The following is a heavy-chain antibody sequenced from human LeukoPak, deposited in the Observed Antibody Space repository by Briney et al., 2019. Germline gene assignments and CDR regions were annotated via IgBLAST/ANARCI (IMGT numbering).Heavy chain of an antibody. V-gene: IGHV1-2*02. J-gene: IGHJ6*02. CDR1: GYTFTGYY. D-gene: IGHD3-10*01. Sequence: GASVNVSCKASGYTFTGYYMHWVRQAPGQGLEWMGWINPNSGATNYAQKFQGRVTMTRDTSISTAYMELSGLRSDDTAVYYCARDHGTMVRGVIRPYYYYGMDVWGQGTTVTVSS. CDR3: ARDHGTMVRGVIRPYYYYGMDV. CDR2: INPNSGAT.